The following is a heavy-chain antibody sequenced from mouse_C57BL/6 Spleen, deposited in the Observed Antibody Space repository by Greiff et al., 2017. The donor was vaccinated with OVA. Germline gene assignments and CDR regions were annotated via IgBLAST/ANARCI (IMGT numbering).Heavy chain of an antibody. CDR1: GFTFSDYG. Sequence: EVQVVESGGGLVQPGGSLKLSCAASGFTFSDYGMAWVRQAPRKGPEWVAFISNLAYSIYYADTVTGRFTISRENAKNTLYLEMSSLRSEDTAMYYCAREDPGGAMDYWGQGTSVTVSS. CDR3: AREDPGGAMDY. CDR2: ISNLAYSI. J-gene: IGHJ4*01. V-gene: IGHV5-15*01.